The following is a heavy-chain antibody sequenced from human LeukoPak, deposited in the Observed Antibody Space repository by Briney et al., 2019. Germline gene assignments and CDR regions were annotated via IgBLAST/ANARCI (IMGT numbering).Heavy chain of an antibody. Sequence: TTSETLSLTCAVSGASISSGYWWSWVRQAPGKGLEWIGEIYHSGSTNHNPSLKSRVTISVDKSKSQFSLNLNSVTAADTAVYYCARDDTGEIRGIRFHYWGQGTLVTVSS. J-gene: IGHJ4*02. CDR2: IYHSGST. D-gene: IGHD3-10*01. V-gene: IGHV4-4*02. CDR1: GASISSGYW. CDR3: ARDDTGEIRGIRFHY.